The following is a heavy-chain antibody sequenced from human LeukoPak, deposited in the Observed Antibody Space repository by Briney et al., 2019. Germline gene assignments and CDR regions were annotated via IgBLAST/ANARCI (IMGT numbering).Heavy chain of an antibody. Sequence: TLSLTCTVSGGSISSGSYYWSWTRQPAGKGLEWIGRIYTSGSTNYNPSLKSRVTISVDTSKNQFSLKLSSVTAADTAVYYCARDPQIVDRRSYWYFDLWGRGTLVTVSS. D-gene: IGHD3-22*01. CDR3: ARDPQIVDRRSYWYFDL. J-gene: IGHJ2*01. CDR2: IYTSGST. CDR1: GGSISSGSYY. V-gene: IGHV4-61*02.